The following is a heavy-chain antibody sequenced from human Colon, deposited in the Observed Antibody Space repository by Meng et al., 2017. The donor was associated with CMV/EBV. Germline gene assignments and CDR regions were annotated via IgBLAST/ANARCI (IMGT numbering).Heavy chain of an antibody. CDR2: ITGSASYT. CDR1: GFSFKDYA. D-gene: IGHD3-10*01. CDR3: VKGFLSGSYYPRDAFDI. Sequence: GESLKISCAVSGFSFKDYAMVWVRQAPGKGLEWVSGITGSASYTYYADAVKGRFTVSRDNSKNTLSLEMSSLRAEDTAVYYCVKGFLSGSYYPRDAFDIWGQGTMVTVSS. J-gene: IGHJ3*02. V-gene: IGHV3-23*01.